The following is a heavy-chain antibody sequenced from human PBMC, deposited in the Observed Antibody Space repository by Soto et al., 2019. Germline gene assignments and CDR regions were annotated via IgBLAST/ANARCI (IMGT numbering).Heavy chain of an antibody. D-gene: IGHD2-2*01. J-gene: IGHJ4*02. CDR3: AREYCSSTSCYRTGFDY. Sequence: EVQLVESGGGLVQPGGSLRLSCAASGFTFSSYSMNWVRQAPGKGLEWVSYISSSSSTIYYADSEKGRFTISRDNAKNSLYLQMNSLRDEDTAVYYCAREYCSSTSCYRTGFDYWGQGTLVTVSS. V-gene: IGHV3-48*02. CDR1: GFTFSSYS. CDR2: ISSSSSTI.